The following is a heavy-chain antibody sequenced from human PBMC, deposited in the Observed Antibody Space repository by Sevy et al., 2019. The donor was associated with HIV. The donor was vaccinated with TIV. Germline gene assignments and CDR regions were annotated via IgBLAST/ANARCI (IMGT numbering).Heavy chain of an antibody. D-gene: IGHD2-8*01. CDR2: FSFGCGKI. J-gene: IGHJ4*02. Sequence: GGSLRLSCAASGFTFSKYSMSWIRQTPGKGLEWVSTFSFGCGKINYADSVKGRFTISRDDSRNAFYLQMNSLRAEDTAIYYCAREGCTKPHDYWGQGTVVTVSS. V-gene: IGHV3-23*01. CDR1: GFTFSKYS. CDR3: AREGCTKPHDY.